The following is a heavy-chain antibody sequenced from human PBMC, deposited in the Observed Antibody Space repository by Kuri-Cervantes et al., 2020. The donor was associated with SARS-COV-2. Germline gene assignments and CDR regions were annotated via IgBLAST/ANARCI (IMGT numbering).Heavy chain of an antibody. J-gene: IGHJ4*02. D-gene: IGHD6-13*01. CDR2: INHSGST. Sequence: SETLSLTCAVCGGSFSGYYWSWIRQPPGKGLEWIGEINHSGSTNYNPSLKSRVTISVDTSKNQFSLKLSSVTAADTAVYYCAKDRKQIAAAGLDYWGQGTLVTVSS. CDR1: GGSFSGYY. V-gene: IGHV4-34*01. CDR3: AKDRKQIAAAGLDY.